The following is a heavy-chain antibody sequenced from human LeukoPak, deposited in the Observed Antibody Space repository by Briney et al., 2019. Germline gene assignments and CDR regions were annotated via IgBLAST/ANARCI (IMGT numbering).Heavy chain of an antibody. CDR1: GYTLTDHY. V-gene: IGHV1-2*02. D-gene: IGHD5-12*01. J-gene: IGHJ5*02. Sequence: ASVKVSCKASGYTLTDHYMHWLRQTPGHGLEWMGWINPTNGAAIYGQTFQGRVTMTRDTSISTVYMELRNLRSDDTGVYYCAKEGYSNGPDPSGPGSLVTVSS. CDR3: AKEGYSNGPDP. CDR2: INPTNGAA.